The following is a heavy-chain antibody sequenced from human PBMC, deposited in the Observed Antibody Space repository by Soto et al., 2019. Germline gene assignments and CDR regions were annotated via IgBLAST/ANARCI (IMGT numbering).Heavy chain of an antibody. CDR1: GGTFSSYA. Sequence: SVRVSCKASGGTFSSYAISWVRQAPGQGLEWMGGIIPIFGTANYAQKFQGRVTITADESTSTAYMELSSLRSEDTAVYYCARVGDFWVHGDSYNWFDPWGQGTLVTVSS. D-gene: IGHD3-3*01. CDR3: ARVGDFWVHGDSYNWFDP. CDR2: IIPIFGTA. V-gene: IGHV1-69*13. J-gene: IGHJ5*02.